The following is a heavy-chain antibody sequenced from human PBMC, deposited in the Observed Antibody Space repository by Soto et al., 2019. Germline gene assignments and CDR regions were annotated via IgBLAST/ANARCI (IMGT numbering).Heavy chain of an antibody. CDR3: ARSQKLRFLEWLPTPGGMDV. D-gene: IGHD3-3*01. CDR1: GYTFTSYG. J-gene: IGHJ6*02. CDR2: ISAYNGNT. V-gene: IGHV1-18*01. Sequence: GASVKVSCKASGYTFTSYGISWVRQAPGQGLEWMGWISAYNGNTNYAKKLQGRVTMTTDTSTSTAYMELRSLRSDDTAVYYCARSQKLRFLEWLPTPGGMDVWGQGTTVTVSS.